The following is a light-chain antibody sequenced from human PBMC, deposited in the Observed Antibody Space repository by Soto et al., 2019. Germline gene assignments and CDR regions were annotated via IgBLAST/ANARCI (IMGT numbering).Light chain of an antibody. J-gene: IGKJ4*01. CDR1: QSVSDS. CDR2: DVS. CDR3: QQYESYSPLT. Sequence: DIQMTQSPSTLSASVGGTVTITCRASQSVSDSLAWYQVKPGEAPKLLIFDVSNLETGVPSRFSGSGSGTEFSLTIRGLQPEDFATYYCQQYESYSPLTFGGGTKVDIK. V-gene: IGKV1-5*01.